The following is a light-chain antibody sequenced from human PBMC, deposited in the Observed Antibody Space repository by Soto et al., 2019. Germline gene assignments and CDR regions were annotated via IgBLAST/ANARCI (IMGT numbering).Light chain of an antibody. J-gene: IGKJ1*01. CDR3: LQYNGYYRT. CDR2: DAS. CDR1: QTISGC. Sequence: DIQMAQSPSTLSASVGDTVTITCRASQTISGCLAWYQQRPGKAPNLLIFDASTLESGVPSRFSGSGSGTTFTLTISSLQSDDFATYYCLQYNGYYRTFGQGTKVEIK. V-gene: IGKV1-5*01.